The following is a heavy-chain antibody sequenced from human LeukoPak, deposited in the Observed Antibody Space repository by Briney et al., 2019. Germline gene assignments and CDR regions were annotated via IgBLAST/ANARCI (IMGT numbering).Heavy chain of an antibody. D-gene: IGHD2-8*02. CDR3: ARESVVYAHDY. Sequence: SETLSLTCTVSGYSISSGYYWGWIRQPPGKGLEWIGSIYHSGSTYYNPSLKSRVTISVDTSKNQFSLKLSSLTAADTAVYYCARESVVYAHDYWGQGTLVTVSS. CDR2: IYHSGST. J-gene: IGHJ4*02. CDR1: GYSISSGYY. V-gene: IGHV4-38-2*02.